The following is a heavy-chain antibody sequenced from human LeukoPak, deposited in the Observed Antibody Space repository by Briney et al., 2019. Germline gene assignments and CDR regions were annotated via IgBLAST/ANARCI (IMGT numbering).Heavy chain of an antibody. CDR2: INSEGSST. CDR3: ARDSRDCRGGSCYPDY. V-gene: IGHV3-74*01. Sequence: GGSLRLSCAASGFTFSSYWMHWVRPVPGKGLVWVSCINSEGSSTNYADSVKGRFTISRDNAKNTLFLQMNSLRAEDRAVYYCARDSRDCRGGSCYPDYWGQGTLVTVSS. D-gene: IGHD2-15*01. CDR1: GFTFSSYW. J-gene: IGHJ4*02.